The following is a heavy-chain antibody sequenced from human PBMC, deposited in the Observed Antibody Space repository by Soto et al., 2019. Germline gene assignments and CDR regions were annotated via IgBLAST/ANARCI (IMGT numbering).Heavy chain of an antibody. J-gene: IGHJ4*02. CDR3: ARSCSSTSCYGYDY. CDR2: ISAYNGNT. CDR1: GYTFTSYG. Sequence: ASVKVSCKASGYTFTSYGISWVRQAPGQGLEWMGWISAYNGNTNYAQKLQGRVTITRDTSASTAYMELSSLRSEDTAVYYCARSCSSTSCYGYDYWGQGTLVTVSS. V-gene: IGHV1-18*01. D-gene: IGHD2-2*01.